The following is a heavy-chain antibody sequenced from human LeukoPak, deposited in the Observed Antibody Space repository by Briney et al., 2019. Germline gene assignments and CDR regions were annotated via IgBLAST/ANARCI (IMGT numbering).Heavy chain of an antibody. CDR3: ARDRGQLAVAGKEFDY. D-gene: IGHD6-19*01. J-gene: IGHJ4*02. CDR1: GFTFSSYA. V-gene: IGHV3-30*04. CDR2: ISYDGSNK. Sequence: RTGGSLRLSCAASGFTFSSYAMHWVRQAPGKGLEWVAVISYDGSNKYYADSVKGRFTISRDNSKNTLYLQMNSLRAEDTAVYYCARDRGQLAVAGKEFDYWGQGTLVTVSS.